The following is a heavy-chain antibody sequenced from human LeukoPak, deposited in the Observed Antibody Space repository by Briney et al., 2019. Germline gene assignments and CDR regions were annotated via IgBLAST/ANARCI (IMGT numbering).Heavy chain of an antibody. CDR2: INHSGST. Sequence: PSETLSLTCAVYGGSFSGYYWSWIRQPPGKGLEWIGEINHSGSTNYNPSLKSRVTTSVDTSKNQFSLKLSSVTAADTAVYYCARDPTVAYMDVWGKGTTVTVSS. J-gene: IGHJ6*03. CDR3: ARDPTVAYMDV. CDR1: GGSFSGYY. V-gene: IGHV4-34*01. D-gene: IGHD4-11*01.